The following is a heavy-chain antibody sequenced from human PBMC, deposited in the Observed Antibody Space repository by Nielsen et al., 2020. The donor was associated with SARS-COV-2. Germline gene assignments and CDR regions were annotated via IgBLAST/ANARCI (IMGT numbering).Heavy chain of an antibody. CDR1: GFTFTTYA. J-gene: IGHJ4*02. CDR3: AKDNGYYDSSGYSY. V-gene: IGHV3-9*01. D-gene: IGHD3-22*01. Sequence: GGSLRLSCAASGFTFTTYAMHWVRQAPGKGLEWVSGISWNSGSIGYADSVKGRFTISRDNAKNSLYLQMNSLRAEDTALYYCAKDNGYYDSSGYSYWGQGTLVTVSS. CDR2: ISWNSGSI.